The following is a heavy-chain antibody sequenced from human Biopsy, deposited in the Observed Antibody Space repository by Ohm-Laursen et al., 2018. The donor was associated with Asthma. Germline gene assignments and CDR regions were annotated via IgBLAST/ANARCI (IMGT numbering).Heavy chain of an antibody. CDR2: INSVFGTT. Sequence: SSVKVSCKSLGGTFNTYVIGWVRQAPGQGLEWMGGINSVFGTTTYPQKFQDSVTITADDSTSTVYMELSSLRSEDTVVYYCARKAGSCISRTCYSLDFWGQGTLVTVSS. CDR3: ARKAGSCISRTCYSLDF. J-gene: IGHJ4*02. CDR1: GGTFNTYV. V-gene: IGHV1-69*01. D-gene: IGHD2-2*01.